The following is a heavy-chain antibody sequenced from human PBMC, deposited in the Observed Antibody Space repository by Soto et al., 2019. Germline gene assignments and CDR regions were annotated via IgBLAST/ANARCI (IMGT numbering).Heavy chain of an antibody. Sequence: GASVKVSCKASGYTFTTHGSSWLRQAPGQGLEWMGWVSAYNGHTDYAQKFQGRVTMTTDTSISTAYMELSRLRSDDTAVYYCARSERIAAAGTLSEVGSPSLSRPNEPYYYYYYGMDVWGQGTTVTVSS. D-gene: IGHD6-13*01. CDR3: ARSERIAAAGTLSEVGSPSLSRPNEPYYYYYYGMDV. CDR1: GYTFTTHG. V-gene: IGHV1-18*01. CDR2: VSAYNGHT. J-gene: IGHJ6*02.